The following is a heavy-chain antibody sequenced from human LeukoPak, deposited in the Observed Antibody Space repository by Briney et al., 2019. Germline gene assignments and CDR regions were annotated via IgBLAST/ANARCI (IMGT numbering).Heavy chain of an antibody. CDR2: ISSSGSGDNT. CDR1: GVTLSTYA. V-gene: IGHV3-23*01. CDR3: AREYPEYYDSSGGFDY. D-gene: IGHD3-22*01. J-gene: IGHJ4*02. Sequence: GGSLRLSCAASGVTLSTYAMSWARQAPGKGLEWVSGISSSGSGDNTYYADSVKGRFTISRDSSKNTLFLHMNTLRAEDTAVYYCAREYPEYYDSSGGFDYWGQGTLVTVSS.